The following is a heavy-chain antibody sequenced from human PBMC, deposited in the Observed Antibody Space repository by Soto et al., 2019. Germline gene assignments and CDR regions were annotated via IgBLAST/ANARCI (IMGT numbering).Heavy chain of an antibody. CDR2: ISGSGGST. J-gene: IGHJ3*02. D-gene: IGHD3-16*02. V-gene: IGHV3-23*01. Sequence: GGSLRLSCAASGFTFSSYAMSWVRQAPGKGLEWVSAISGSGGSTYYADSVKGRFTISRDNSKNTLYLQMNSLRAEDTAGYYCAKVFEIMITFGGVIARGAFDIWGQGTMVTVSS. CDR1: GFTFSSYA. CDR3: AKVFEIMITFGGVIARGAFDI.